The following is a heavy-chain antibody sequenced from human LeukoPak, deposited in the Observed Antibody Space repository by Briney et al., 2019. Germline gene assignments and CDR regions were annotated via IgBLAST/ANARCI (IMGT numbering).Heavy chain of an antibody. V-gene: IGHV3-7*01. Sequence: GGSLRLSCAASGFTFSSYWMSWVRQAPGKGLEWVANIKQDGSGKYYVDSVKGRFTISRDNAKNSLYLQMNSLRAEDTAVYYCARVVTTVYTAFDIWGQGTMVTVSS. CDR2: IKQDGSGK. CDR1: GFTFSSYW. J-gene: IGHJ3*02. CDR3: ARVVTTVYTAFDI. D-gene: IGHD4-17*01.